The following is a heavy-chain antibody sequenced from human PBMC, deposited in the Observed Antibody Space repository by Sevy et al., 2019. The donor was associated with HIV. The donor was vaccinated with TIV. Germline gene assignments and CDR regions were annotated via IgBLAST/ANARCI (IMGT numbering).Heavy chain of an antibody. V-gene: IGHV1-3*01. CDR2: INAGNGNT. CDR1: GYTFTSYA. CDR3: AREARDYDILTGYSLDY. J-gene: IGHJ4*02. D-gene: IGHD3-9*01. Sequence: ASVKVSCKASGYTFTSYAMHWVRQAPGQRLEWMGWINAGNGNTKYSQKFQGRVTITRETSASTAYMELSSLRSEDTAVYYCAREARDYDILTGYSLDYWGQGTLVTVSS.